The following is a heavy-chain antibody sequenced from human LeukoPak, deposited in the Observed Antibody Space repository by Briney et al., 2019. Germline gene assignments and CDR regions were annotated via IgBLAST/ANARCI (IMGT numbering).Heavy chain of an antibody. CDR2: ISGSGGST. V-gene: IGHV3-23*01. J-gene: IGHJ3*02. Sequence: GGSLRLSCAASGFTFSSYGMSWVRQAPGKGLEWVSAISGSGGSTYYADSVKGRFTISRDNSKNTLYLQMNSLRAEDTAVYYCAKVIAAAGARDAFDIWGQGTMVTVSS. D-gene: IGHD6-13*01. CDR1: GFTFSSYG. CDR3: AKVIAAAGARDAFDI.